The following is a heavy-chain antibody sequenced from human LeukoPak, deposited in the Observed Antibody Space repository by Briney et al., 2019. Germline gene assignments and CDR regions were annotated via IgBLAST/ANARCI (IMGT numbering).Heavy chain of an antibody. J-gene: IGHJ4*02. V-gene: IGHV3-23*01. CDR1: GFTFSSYA. D-gene: IGHD4-17*01. CDR3: ARDYADYVGYFFFDY. Sequence: RSGGSLRLSCAASGFTFSSYAMSWVRQAPGKGLEWVSAISGSGGSTYYADSAKGRFTISRDNSQNTLYLQMNSLRAEDTAVYYCARDYADYVGYFFFDYWGQGTLVTVSS. CDR2: ISGSGGST.